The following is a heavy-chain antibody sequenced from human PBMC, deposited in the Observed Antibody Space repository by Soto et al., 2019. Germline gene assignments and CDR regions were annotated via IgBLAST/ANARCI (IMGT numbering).Heavy chain of an antibody. CDR3: AKDRMGYYYDSSGPNNWFDP. D-gene: IGHD3-22*01. V-gene: IGHV3-23*01. CDR2: ISGSGGST. CDR1: GFTFSSYA. Sequence: LRLSCAASGFTFSSYAMRWVRQAPGKGLEWVSAISGSGGSTYYADSVKGRFTISRDNSKNTLYLQMNSLRAEDTAVYYCAKDRMGYYYDSSGPNNWFDPWGQGTLVTVSS. J-gene: IGHJ5*02.